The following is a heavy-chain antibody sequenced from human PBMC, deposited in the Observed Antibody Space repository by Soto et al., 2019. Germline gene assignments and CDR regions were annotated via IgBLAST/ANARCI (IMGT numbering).Heavy chain of an antibody. CDR1: GFTFSSYA. J-gene: IGHJ4*02. CDR2: ISGSGGST. Sequence: GGSLRLSCAASGFTFSSYAMSWVRQAPGKGLEWVSAISGSGGSTYYADSVKGRFTISRDNSKNTLYLQMNSLRAEDTAVYYCATYDSSGYYYSLFDYWGQGTLVTV. CDR3: ATYDSSGYYYSLFDY. V-gene: IGHV3-23*01. D-gene: IGHD3-22*01.